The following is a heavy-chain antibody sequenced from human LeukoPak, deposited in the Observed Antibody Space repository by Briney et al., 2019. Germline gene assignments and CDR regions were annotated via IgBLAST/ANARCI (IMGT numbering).Heavy chain of an antibody. CDR2: IYYSGGT. CDR3: ARRTAMAYFDY. D-gene: IGHD5-18*01. CDR1: GGSISSYY. V-gene: IGHV4-59*08. J-gene: IGHJ4*02. Sequence: SETLSLTCTVSGGSISSYYWSWIRQPPGKGLEWIGYIYYSGGTNYNPSLKSRVTISVDTSKNQFSLKLSSVTAADTAVYYCARRTAMAYFDYWGQGTLVTVSS.